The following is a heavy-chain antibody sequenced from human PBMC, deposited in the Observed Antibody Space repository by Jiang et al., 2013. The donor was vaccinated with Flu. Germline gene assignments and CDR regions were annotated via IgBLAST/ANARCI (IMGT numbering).Heavy chain of an antibody. D-gene: IGHD6-19*01. V-gene: IGHV3-23*01. J-gene: IGHJ4*02. CDR3: ASEVAGIDC. Sequence: VQLLESGGGLVQPGGSLSLSCAASGFTFSRYAMSWVRQAPGKGLEWVSGISGSSGSTSYADSVKGRFTISRDNSKNTLYLQMNSLRAEDTAVYYCASEVAGIDCWGQGTLVTVSS. CDR1: GFTFSRYA. CDR2: ISGSSGST.